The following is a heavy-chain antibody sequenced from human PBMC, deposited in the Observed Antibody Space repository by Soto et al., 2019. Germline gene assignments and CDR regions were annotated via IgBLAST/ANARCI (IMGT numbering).Heavy chain of an antibody. CDR3: AREDTAMFTMGSGMDV. D-gene: IGHD5-18*01. CDR2: IYYSGST. Sequence: QVQLQESGPGLVKPSQTLSLTCTVSGGSISSGGYYWSWIRQHPGKGLEWIGYIYYSGSTYYNPSLKSGVTIPVDTSKNQFSLKLSSVTAADTAVYYCAREDTAMFTMGSGMDVWGQGTTVTVSS. J-gene: IGHJ6*02. CDR1: GGSISSGGYY. V-gene: IGHV4-31*03.